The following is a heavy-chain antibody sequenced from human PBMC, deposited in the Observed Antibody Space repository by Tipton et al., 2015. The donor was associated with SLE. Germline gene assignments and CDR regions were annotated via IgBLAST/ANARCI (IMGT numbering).Heavy chain of an antibody. D-gene: IGHD1-26*01. V-gene: IGHV3-23*01. CDR2: MSGSGGST. CDR1: GFTFNSYA. Sequence: SLRLSCVVSGFTFNSYAMSWVRQAPGKGLEWVSVMSGSGGSTYYADSVKGRFTISRDNSKNTLYLQMNSLRADDTAVYYCAKDGGSYLYYFDYWGQGTLVTVSS. J-gene: IGHJ4*02. CDR3: AKDGGSYLYYFDY.